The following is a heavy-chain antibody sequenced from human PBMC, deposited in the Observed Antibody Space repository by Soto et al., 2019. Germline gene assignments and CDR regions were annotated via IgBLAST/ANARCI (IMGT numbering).Heavy chain of an antibody. CDR1: GFNFRNFP. CDR2: ISGNGVNT. D-gene: IGHD3-10*01. J-gene: IGHJ6*02. Sequence: GGSLRLSCAASGFNFRNFPMSWVRQPPGKGLEWVSSISGNGVNTTYADSVKGRFTISRDNSKNTLYLQMNSLRAEDTAVYYCAKNPQWFVDYYYGMDVWGQGTTVTVSS. V-gene: IGHV3-23*01. CDR3: AKNPQWFVDYYYGMDV.